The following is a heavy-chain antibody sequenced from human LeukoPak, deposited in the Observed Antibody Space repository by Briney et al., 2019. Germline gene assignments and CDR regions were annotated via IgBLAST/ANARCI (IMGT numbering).Heavy chain of an antibody. J-gene: IGHJ5*02. Sequence: PSETLSLTCTVSGGSISSYYWSWIRQPPGKGLEWIGYIYYSGSTNYNPSLKSRVTISVDTSKNQFSLKLSSVTAADTAVYYCAREGDHYDFWSGPNGAVWSWFDPWGQGTLVTVSS. V-gene: IGHV4-59*01. D-gene: IGHD3-3*01. CDR3: AREGDHYDFWSGPNGAVWSWFDP. CDR1: GGSISSYY. CDR2: IYYSGST.